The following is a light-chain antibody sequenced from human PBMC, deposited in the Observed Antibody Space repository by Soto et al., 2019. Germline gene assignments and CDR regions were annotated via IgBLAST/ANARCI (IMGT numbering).Light chain of an antibody. Sequence: DIVVTQSPDSLAVSLGERATINCTSSQSVFYIFNNNNYLAWYQQKSGQPPELLIKWASTREFGIPDRFSGSGYGTHFTLTISSLQAEDVAVYCGQQDYSTPLPFGGGTKVEIK. V-gene: IGKV4-1*01. CDR1: QSVFYIFNNNNY. CDR2: WAS. CDR3: QQDYSTPLP. J-gene: IGKJ4*01.